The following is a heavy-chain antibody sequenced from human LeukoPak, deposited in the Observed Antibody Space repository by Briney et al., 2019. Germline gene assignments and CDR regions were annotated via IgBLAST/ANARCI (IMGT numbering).Heavy chain of an antibody. V-gene: IGHV3-64*01. CDR3: ARVFGGHTNGLDY. D-gene: IGHD2-8*01. CDR2: ISSNGRSP. CDR1: GFSFSDYA. J-gene: IGHJ4*02. Sequence: GGSLRLSCAASGFSFSDYAMHWVRQAPGKGLEYVSAISSNGRSPYYANSVKGRFTISRDNSKNTLYLQKGSLRAEDMAVYYCARVFGGHTNGLDYWGLGTLVTVSS.